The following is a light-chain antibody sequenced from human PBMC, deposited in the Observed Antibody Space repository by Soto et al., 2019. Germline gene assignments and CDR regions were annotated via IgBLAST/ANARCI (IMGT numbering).Light chain of an antibody. Sequence: EIVLTQPPGTLSLSPGERATLSCRASQSVSSSYLTWYQQKPGQAPRLLIYGASSRATGIPDRSSGSGSGPDFTLTISRLEPEDFAVYYCQQYGSSPPITFGQGTRLEIK. CDR1: QSVSSSY. J-gene: IGKJ5*01. CDR2: GAS. CDR3: QQYGSSPPIT. V-gene: IGKV3-20*01.